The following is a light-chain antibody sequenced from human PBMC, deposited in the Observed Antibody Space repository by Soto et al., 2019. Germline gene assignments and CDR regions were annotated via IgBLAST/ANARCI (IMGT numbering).Light chain of an antibody. V-gene: IGKV1-39*01. CDR1: QSISSY. J-gene: IGKJ2*01. CDR3: QQIYTTPYT. Sequence: DIQMTQSPSSLSASVGERVTITCRAGQSISSYLNWYQQNPGKAPKLLIYVASSLQSGVPSRFSGSGSGTDFTLTINNLQPEDFATYYCQQIYTTPYTFGQGTKLEI. CDR2: VAS.